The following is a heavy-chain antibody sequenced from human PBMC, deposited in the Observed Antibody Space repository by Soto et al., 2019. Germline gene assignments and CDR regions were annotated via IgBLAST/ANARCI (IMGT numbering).Heavy chain of an antibody. CDR1: GFSLSTSGMC. CDR3: ARMTNIAAAGFDY. V-gene: IGHV2-70*11. Sequence: SGPTLVNPTETLALTCTFSGFSLSTSGMCVSWIRQPPGKALEWLARIDWDDDKYYSTSLKTRLTISKDTSKNQVVLTMANMDPVDTATYYCARMTNIAAAGFDYWGQGTLVTVSS. D-gene: IGHD6-13*01. J-gene: IGHJ4*02. CDR2: IDWDDDK.